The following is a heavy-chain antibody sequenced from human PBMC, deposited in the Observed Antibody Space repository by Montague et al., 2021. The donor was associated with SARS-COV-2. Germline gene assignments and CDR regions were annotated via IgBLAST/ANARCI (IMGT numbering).Heavy chain of an antibody. CDR1: GGSISTIVNF. Sequence: SETLSLTCTFSGGSISTIVNFWGWIRQPPGKGLEWIGSISYTGCTYHNPSLRSRVTMSVDTSKNQFSLKLNSVTAADTAVYYCARSGDPGTTVTYLYWGQGTLVTVSS. D-gene: IGHD4-11*01. CDR3: ARSGDPGTTVTYLY. J-gene: IGHJ4*02. CDR2: ISYTGCT. V-gene: IGHV4-39*07.